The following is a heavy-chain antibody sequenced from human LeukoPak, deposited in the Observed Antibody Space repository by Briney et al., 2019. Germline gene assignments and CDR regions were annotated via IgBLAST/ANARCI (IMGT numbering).Heavy chain of an antibody. CDR3: ARDPYYYDSSGYGYFDY. D-gene: IGHD3-22*01. J-gene: IGHJ4*02. CDR1: GGSISSGSYY. Sequence: SETLSLTCTVSGGSISSGSYYWSWIRQPAGKGLEWIGRIYTSGSTNYNPSLKSRVTISVDTSKNQFSLKLSSVTAADTAVYYCARDPYYYDSSGYGYFDYWGQGTLVTVSS. V-gene: IGHV4-61*02. CDR2: IYTSGST.